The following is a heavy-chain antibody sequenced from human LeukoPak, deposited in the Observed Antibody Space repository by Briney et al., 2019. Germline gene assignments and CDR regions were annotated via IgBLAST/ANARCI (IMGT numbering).Heavy chain of an antibody. CDR2: ISSSSSYI. CDR1: GFTFSSYS. CDR3: ARGPDTAMDFAEYFQH. V-gene: IGHV3-21*01. J-gene: IGHJ1*01. D-gene: IGHD5-18*01. Sequence: GGSLRLSCAASGFTFSSYSMNWVRQAPGKGLKWVSSISSSSSYIYYADSVKGRFTISRDNAKNSLYLQMNSLRAEDTAVYYCARGPDTAMDFAEYFQHWGQGTLVTVSS.